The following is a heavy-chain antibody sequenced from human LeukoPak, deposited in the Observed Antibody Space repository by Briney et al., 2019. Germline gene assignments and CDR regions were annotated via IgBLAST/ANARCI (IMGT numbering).Heavy chain of an antibody. Sequence: GGSLRLSCAASGFTFSSYAMSWVRQAPGKGLEWVSAISGSGGSTYYADSLKGRFTISRDNAKNSLFLQMNSLGAEDTAVYYCARDRGGTSFVDYWGQGTLVTVSS. CDR3: ARDRGGTSFVDY. J-gene: IGHJ4*02. V-gene: IGHV3-23*01. CDR1: GFTFSSYA. CDR2: ISGSGGST. D-gene: IGHD1-1*01.